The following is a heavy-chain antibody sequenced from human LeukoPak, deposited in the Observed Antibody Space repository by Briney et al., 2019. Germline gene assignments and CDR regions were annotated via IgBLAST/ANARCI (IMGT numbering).Heavy chain of an antibody. CDR2: ISYDGSNK. J-gene: IGHJ4*02. D-gene: IGHD2-2*02. CDR1: GFTFSSYG. V-gene: IGHV3-30*03. Sequence: GGSLRLSCAASGFTFSSYGMHWVRQAPGKGLEWVAVISYDGSNKYYADSVKGRFTISRDNSKNTLYLQMNSLRAEDTAVYYCARDVGYCSSTSCFTPPDYWGQGTLVTVSS. CDR3: ARDVGYCSSTSCFTPPDY.